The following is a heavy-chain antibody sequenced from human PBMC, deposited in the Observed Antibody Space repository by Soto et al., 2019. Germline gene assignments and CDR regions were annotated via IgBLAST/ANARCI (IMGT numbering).Heavy chain of an antibody. J-gene: IGHJ6*02. CDR3: ARDFYGGITMVRGVIKHYYYGMDV. CDR2: ISSSSSYT. D-gene: IGHD3-10*01. CDR1: GFTFSDYY. V-gene: IGHV3-11*05. Sequence: PGGSLRLSCAASGFTFSDYYMSWIRQAPGKGLEGVSYISSSSSYTNYADSVKGRFTISRDNAKNSLYLQMNSLRAEDTAVYYCARDFYGGITMVRGVIKHYYYGMDVWGQGTTVNVSS.